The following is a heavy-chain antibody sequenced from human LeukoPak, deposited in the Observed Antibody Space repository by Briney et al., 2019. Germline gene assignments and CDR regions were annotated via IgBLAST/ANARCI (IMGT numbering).Heavy chain of an antibody. CDR2: IYTSGST. V-gene: IGHV4-4*07. CDR1: GGSISSYY. D-gene: IGHD5-18*01. Sequence: SETLSLTCTVSGGSISSYYWSWIRQPAGKGLEWIGRIYTSGSTNYNPSLKSRVTMSVDTSKNQFSLKLSSVTAEDTALYYCARGDTAMVFIAFDIWGQGTMVTVSS. J-gene: IGHJ3*02. CDR3: ARGDTAMVFIAFDI.